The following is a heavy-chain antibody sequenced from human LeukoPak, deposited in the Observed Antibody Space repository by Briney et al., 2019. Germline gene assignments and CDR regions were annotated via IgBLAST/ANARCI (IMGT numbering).Heavy chain of an antibody. Sequence: PSETLSLTCAVYGGSFSGYYWSWTRQPPGKGLEWIGEINHSGSTNYNPSLKSRVTISVDTSKNQFSLKLSSVTAADTAVYYCARGRGSYRNTYFDYWGQGTLVTVSS. CDR3: ARGRGSYRNTYFDY. CDR1: GGSFSGYY. D-gene: IGHD1-26*01. V-gene: IGHV4-34*01. J-gene: IGHJ4*02. CDR2: INHSGST.